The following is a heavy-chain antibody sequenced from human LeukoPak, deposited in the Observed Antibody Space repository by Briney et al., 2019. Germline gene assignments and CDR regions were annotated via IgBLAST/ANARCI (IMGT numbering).Heavy chain of an antibody. CDR1: GFTFSSYG. CDR2: IRYDGSNK. J-gene: IGHJ3*02. V-gene: IGHV3-30*02. Sequence: GGSLRLSCAASGFTFSSYGMHWVRQAPGKGLEWVAFIRYDGSNKHYADSVKGRFTISRDNSKNTLYLQMNSLRAEDTAVYYCAKADYYDSSGYVWWGFRVAFDIWGQGTMVTVSS. CDR3: AKADYYDSSGYVWWGFRVAFDI. D-gene: IGHD3-22*01.